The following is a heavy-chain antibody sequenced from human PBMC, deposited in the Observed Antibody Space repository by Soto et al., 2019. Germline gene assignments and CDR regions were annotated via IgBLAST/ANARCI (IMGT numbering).Heavy chain of an antibody. CDR1: GGTVSSYA. J-gene: IGHJ4*02. Sequence: QVHLVQSGAEVKKPGSSVKVSCKASGGTVSSYAITWVRQAPGKGLEWMGVFIPIFVSAHYAQKFQGRVTITADESTSTAYMDLSGLRSEDTAIYYFARDLSSDSTGFRGYDLWGQGTLVTVSS. V-gene: IGHV1-69*01. CDR2: FIPIFVSA. CDR3: ARDLSSDSTGFRGYDL. D-gene: IGHD3-22*01.